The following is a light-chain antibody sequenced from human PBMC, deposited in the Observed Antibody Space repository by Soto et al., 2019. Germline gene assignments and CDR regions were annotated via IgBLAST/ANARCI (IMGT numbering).Light chain of an antibody. V-gene: IGLV2-14*03. J-gene: IGLJ3*02. CDR2: DVS. CDR3: SSYTSSSTQV. Sequence: QSALTQPASVSGSPGQSITISCTGTSSDVGAYNLVSWYQQHPGRAPKLVIFDVSDRPSGVSNRFSGSKSGNTASLTISGLQAEDEAFYYCSSYTSSSTQVFGAGTKLTVL. CDR1: SSDVGAYNL.